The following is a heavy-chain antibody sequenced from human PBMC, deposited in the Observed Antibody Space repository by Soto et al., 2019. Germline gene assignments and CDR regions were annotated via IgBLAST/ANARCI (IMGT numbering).Heavy chain of an antibody. V-gene: IGHV1-3*01. J-gene: IGHJ1*01. Sequence: ASVKVSCKASGYTFTSYAMHWVRQAPGQRLEWMGWINAGNGNTKYSQKFQGRVTITRDTSASTAYMELSSLRSEDTAVYYCAREFYDILTGYTEYFQHWGQGTLVTVSS. D-gene: IGHD3-9*01. CDR1: GYTFTSYA. CDR2: INAGNGNT. CDR3: AREFYDILTGYTEYFQH.